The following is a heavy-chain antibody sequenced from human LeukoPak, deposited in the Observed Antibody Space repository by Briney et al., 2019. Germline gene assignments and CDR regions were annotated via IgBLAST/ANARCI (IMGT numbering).Heavy chain of an antibody. Sequence: GRSLRLSCAASGFTFSSYAMSWVRQAPGKGLEWVSAISGSGGSTYYADSVKGRFTISRDNSKNTLYLQMNSLRAEDTAVYYCANDIGEFDAFDIWGQGTMVTVSS. V-gene: IGHV3-23*01. CDR1: GFTFSSYA. D-gene: IGHD3-10*01. CDR3: ANDIGEFDAFDI. J-gene: IGHJ3*02. CDR2: ISGSGGST.